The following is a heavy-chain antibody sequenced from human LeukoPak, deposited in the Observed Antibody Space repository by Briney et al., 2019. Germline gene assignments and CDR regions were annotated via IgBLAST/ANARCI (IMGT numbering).Heavy chain of an antibody. V-gene: IGHV3-48*01. CDR2: ISFSVNTK. CDR1: GFTFSDYS. D-gene: IGHD1-26*01. Sequence: PGGSLRLSCAASGFTFSDYSMNWVRQAPGKGLEWVSYISFSVNTKYYADSVKGRFTISRDNSKNTLYLQMNSLRAEDTAVYYCAKVGVVGATTGDYWGQGTLATVSS. J-gene: IGHJ4*02. CDR3: AKVGVVGATTGDY.